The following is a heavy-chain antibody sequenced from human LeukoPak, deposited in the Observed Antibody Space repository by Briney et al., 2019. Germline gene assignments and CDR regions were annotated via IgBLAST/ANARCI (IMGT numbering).Heavy chain of an antibody. CDR2: IIPIYNVS. D-gene: IGHD6-19*01. CDR3: ARWVAVAGTLYYYYGMDV. J-gene: IGHJ6*02. CDR1: GGTLSYYA. Sequence: ASVKVSCKASGGTLSYYAFSGVRQAPGQGPEWIGGIIPIYNVSNYAQKFHGRVTITADESTTTAYLKLSSLRSEDTAVYYCARWVAVAGTLYYYYGMDVWGQGTTVTVSS. V-gene: IGHV1-69*13.